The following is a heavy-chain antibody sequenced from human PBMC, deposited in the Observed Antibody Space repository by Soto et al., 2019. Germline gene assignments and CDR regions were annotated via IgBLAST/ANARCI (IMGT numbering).Heavy chain of an antibody. Sequence: ASVKVSCKASGGTFSSYAISWVRQAPGQGLEWMGGIIPIFGTANYAQKFQGRVTITADESTSTAYMELSSLRSEDTAVYYCARVDYDSSPTPIYYYYYGMDVWGQGTTVTVSS. CDR1: GGTFSSYA. D-gene: IGHD3-22*01. CDR2: IIPIFGTA. J-gene: IGHJ6*02. CDR3: ARVDYDSSPTPIYYYYYGMDV. V-gene: IGHV1-69*13.